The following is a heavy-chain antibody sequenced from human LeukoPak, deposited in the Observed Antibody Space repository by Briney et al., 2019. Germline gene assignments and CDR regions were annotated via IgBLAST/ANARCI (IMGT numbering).Heavy chain of an antibody. CDR3: ARTTEGYCRGRSCYSYYYYMDV. CDR2: IHYSGST. V-gene: IGHV4-59*01. CDR1: GGSISSYY. J-gene: IGHJ6*03. D-gene: IGHD2-15*01. Sequence: SETLSLTCTVSGGSISSYYWSWIRQPPGKGLEWIGYIHYSGSTNYNPSLKSRVTISVDTSKNQFSLKLSSVTAADAAVYYCARTTEGYCRGRSCYSYYYYMDVWGKGTTVTVSS.